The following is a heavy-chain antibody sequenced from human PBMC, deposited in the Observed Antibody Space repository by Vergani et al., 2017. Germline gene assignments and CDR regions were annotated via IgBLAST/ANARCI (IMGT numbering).Heavy chain of an antibody. Sequence: QVQLVQSGAEVKKPGASVKVSCKASGYTFTSYDINWVRQATGQGLEWMGWMNPNSGNTGYAQKFQGRVTMTRNTSISTAYMELGSLRSEDTAVYYCATARKGMRTATNNWFDPWGQGTLVTVSS. D-gene: IGHD2-15*01. CDR3: ATARKGMRTATNNWFDP. V-gene: IGHV1-8*01. CDR1: GYTFTSYD. J-gene: IGHJ5*02. CDR2: MNPNSGNT.